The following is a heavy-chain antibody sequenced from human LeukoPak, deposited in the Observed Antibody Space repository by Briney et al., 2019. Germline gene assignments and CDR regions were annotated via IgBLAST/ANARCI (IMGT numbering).Heavy chain of an antibody. Sequence: PSENLSLTCTVSGGSISSSSYYWGWIRQPPGKGLEWIGTFYSSGSTYYNPSLKSRVTISIDTSKNQFSLKLSSVTAADTAVYYCARHQTLGIVYFDYWGQGTLVTVSS. CDR3: ARHQTLGIVYFDY. D-gene: IGHD7-27*01. V-gene: IGHV4-39*01. CDR2: FYSSGST. J-gene: IGHJ4*02. CDR1: GGSISSSSYY.